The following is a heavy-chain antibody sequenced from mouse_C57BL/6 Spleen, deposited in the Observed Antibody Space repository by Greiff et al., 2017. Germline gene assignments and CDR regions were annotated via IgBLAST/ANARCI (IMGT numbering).Heavy chain of an antibody. CDR3: ARGTVVPDY. D-gene: IGHD1-1*01. Sequence: EVQLQQSGPELVKPGASVKISCKASGYTFTDYYMNWVKQSHGKSLEWIGDINPNNGGTSYNQKFKGKATLTVDKSSSTAYMELRSLTSEDSAVYYCARGTVVPDYWGQGTTLTVSS. V-gene: IGHV1-26*01. CDR1: GYTFTDYY. J-gene: IGHJ2*01. CDR2: INPNNGGT.